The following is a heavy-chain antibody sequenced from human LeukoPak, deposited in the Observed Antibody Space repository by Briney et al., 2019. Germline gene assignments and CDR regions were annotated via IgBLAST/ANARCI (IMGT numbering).Heavy chain of an antibody. V-gene: IGHV4-39*07. Sequence: SETLSLTCTVSGGSISSTNYYWGWVRQPPGKGLEWIGSIYYSGSTYYNPSLKSRLTISLDTSKNQFSLRLSSVTAADTAFYYCARRYNWNDRWDWGQGTLVTVSP. J-gene: IGHJ4*02. CDR1: GGSISSTNYY. CDR3: ARRYNWNDRWD. D-gene: IGHD1-1*01. CDR2: IYYSGST.